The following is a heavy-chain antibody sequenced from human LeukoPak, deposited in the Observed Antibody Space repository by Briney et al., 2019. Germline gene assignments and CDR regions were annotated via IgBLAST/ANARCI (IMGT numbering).Heavy chain of an antibody. J-gene: IGHJ6*03. D-gene: IGHD6-6*01. Sequence: GGSLRLSCAASGFTFSSYSMNWVRQAPGKGLEWVSSISSSSSYIYYADSVKGRFTISRDNAKNSLYLQMNSLRAEDTAVYYCATSSSSVGDYYYYMDVWGKGTTVTVSS. CDR1: GFTFSSYS. V-gene: IGHV3-21*01. CDR3: ATSSSSVGDYYYYMDV. CDR2: ISSSSSYI.